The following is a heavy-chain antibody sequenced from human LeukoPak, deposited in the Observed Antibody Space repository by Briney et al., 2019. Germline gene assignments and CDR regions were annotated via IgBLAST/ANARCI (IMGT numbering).Heavy chain of an antibody. D-gene: IGHD3-3*01. CDR2: ISYDGSNK. V-gene: IGHV3-30*18. CDR3: AKGFWSGDAYYYYGMDV. J-gene: IGHJ6*02. CDR1: GFTFSSYG. Sequence: GGSLRLSCAASGFTFSSYGMHWVRQAPGKGLEWVAVISYDGSNKYYADSVKGRFTISRDNSKNTLYLQTNSLRAEDTAVYYCAKGFWSGDAYYYYGMDVWGQGTTVTVSS.